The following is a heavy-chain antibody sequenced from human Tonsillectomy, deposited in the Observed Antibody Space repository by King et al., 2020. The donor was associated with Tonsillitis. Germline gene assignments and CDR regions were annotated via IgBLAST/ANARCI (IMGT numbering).Heavy chain of an antibody. CDR1: GFTFSNCD. Sequence: VQLLESGGNLVQPGGSLTLSCALSGFTFSNCDGNWVRQAPGKGLECGSAIISGGSTYYADSVKGRFTISRDNSKNTLSLQMNSLRAEDTAVYYCATLIAARLDFWGQGTLVTVSS. V-gene: IGHV3-23*01. CDR3: ATLIAARLDF. CDR2: IISGGST. J-gene: IGHJ4*02. D-gene: IGHD6-6*01.